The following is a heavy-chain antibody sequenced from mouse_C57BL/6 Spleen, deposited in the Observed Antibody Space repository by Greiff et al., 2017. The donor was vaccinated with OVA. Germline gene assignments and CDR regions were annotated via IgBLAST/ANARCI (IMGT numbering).Heavy chain of an antibody. CDR2: ISYSGST. CDR1: GYSITSGYD. V-gene: IGHV3-1*01. J-gene: IGHJ2*01. CDR3: ARDKKGYFDY. Sequence: EVKVEESGPGMVKPSQSLSLTCTVTGYSITSGYDWHWIRHFPGNKLEWMGYISYSGSTNYNPSLKSRISITHDTSKNHFFLKLNSVTTEDTATYYCARDKKGYFDYWGQGTTLTVSS.